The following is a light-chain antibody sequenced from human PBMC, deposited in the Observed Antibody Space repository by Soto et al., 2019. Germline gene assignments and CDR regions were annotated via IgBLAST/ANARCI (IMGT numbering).Light chain of an antibody. CDR1: QSITSSF. V-gene: IGKV3-20*01. CDR3: QQYGSSPWT. Sequence: ENVLTQSPGTLSLSPGERGTLSCRPSQSITSSFLAWYQQKPGQAPRLLIYDTSSRATGIPDRFSGSGSGTDFTLTISRLEPEDCAVYYCQQYGSSPWTFGQGTKVEI. CDR2: DTS. J-gene: IGKJ1*01.